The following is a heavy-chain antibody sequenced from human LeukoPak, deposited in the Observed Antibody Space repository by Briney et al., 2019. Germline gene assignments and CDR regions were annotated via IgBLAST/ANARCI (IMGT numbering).Heavy chain of an antibody. D-gene: IGHD3-10*01. CDR1: GFTFSSYS. CDR3: AREEFYGSGSH. CDR2: ISSSSNTI. J-gene: IGHJ4*02. Sequence: GGSLRLSCAASGFTFSSYSMNWVRQAPGKRLEWVSYISSSSNTIYYADSVKGRFTISRDNAKNSLYLQMNRLRDEDTAVYYWAREEFYGSGSHWGQGTLVTVSS. V-gene: IGHV3-48*02.